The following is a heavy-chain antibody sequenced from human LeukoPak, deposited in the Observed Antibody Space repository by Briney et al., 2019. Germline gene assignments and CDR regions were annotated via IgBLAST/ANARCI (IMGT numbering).Heavy chain of an antibody. CDR3: ARQRTSGSASNLRVAQIDS. D-gene: IGHD3-3*01. J-gene: IGHJ4*02. V-gene: IGHV4-38-2*02. Sequence: PSETLSLTCTVSGGSISSGYYWGWIRQPPGKGLEWIGSIYHSGSTYYNPSLKSRVTISVDTSKNQFSLKLSSVTAADSALYFCARQRTSGSASNLRVAQIDSWGQGTLVTVSS. CDR1: GGSISSGYY. CDR2: IYHSGST.